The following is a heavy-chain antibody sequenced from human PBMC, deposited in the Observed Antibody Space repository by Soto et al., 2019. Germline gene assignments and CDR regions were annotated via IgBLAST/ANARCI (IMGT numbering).Heavy chain of an antibody. V-gene: IGHV1-69*13. CDR3: ARDSYSSSPEDY. J-gene: IGHJ4*02. CDR1: GGTFSSYA. D-gene: IGHD6-6*01. Sequence: ASVKVSCKASGGTFSSYAISWLRQSPGQGLEWMGGIIPIFGTANYAQKFQGRVTITADESTSTAYMELSSLRSEDTAVYYCARDSYSSSPEDYWGQGTLVTVSS. CDR2: IIPIFGTA.